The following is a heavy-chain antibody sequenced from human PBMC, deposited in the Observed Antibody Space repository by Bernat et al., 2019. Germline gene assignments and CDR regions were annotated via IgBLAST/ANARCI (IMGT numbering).Heavy chain of an antibody. J-gene: IGHJ4*02. CDR1: GFSFRTYG. V-gene: IGHV3-33*01. CDR2: IWYDGSHK. D-gene: IGHD2/OR15-2a*01. CDR3: ARDWSFYGIFDY. Sequence: QVQLVESGGGVVQPGRSLRLSCAASGFSFRTYGMHWVRQAPGKGLEWVAVIWYDGSHKYYADSVKGRFTISRDNSKNTLYLQMNSLSAEDTAVYYCARDWSFYGIFDYWGQGTLVTVSS.